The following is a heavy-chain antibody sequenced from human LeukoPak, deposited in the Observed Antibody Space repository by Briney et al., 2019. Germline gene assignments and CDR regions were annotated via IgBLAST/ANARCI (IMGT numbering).Heavy chain of an antibody. V-gene: IGHV5-10-1*01. CDR2: IDPSDSST. Sequence: GESLRISCKGSGFSFTSYWISWVRQKPGKGLEWMGRIDPSDSSTNYRPSLQGPVTISADKSIITASLQWSSLKASDTAMYYCARQRGVGALDMWGQGTLVTVSS. CDR3: ARQRGVGALDM. J-gene: IGHJ3*02. CDR1: GFSFTSYW.